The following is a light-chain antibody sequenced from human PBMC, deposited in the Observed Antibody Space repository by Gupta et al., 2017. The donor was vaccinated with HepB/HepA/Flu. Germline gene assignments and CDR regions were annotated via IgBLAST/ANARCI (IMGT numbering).Light chain of an antibody. CDR1: SGSVSANYY. Sequence: QTVVTQEPSLSVSPGGTVTLTCGLISGSVSANYYPSWYQQTPGQPPRTLIYSINTRSSGVPDRFSGSIFGSKAALTIAGAQADDDAFYYCVLYLGSGISVFGGGTKLTVL. CDR2: SIN. V-gene: IGLV8-61*01. CDR3: VLYLGSGISV. J-gene: IGLJ2*01.